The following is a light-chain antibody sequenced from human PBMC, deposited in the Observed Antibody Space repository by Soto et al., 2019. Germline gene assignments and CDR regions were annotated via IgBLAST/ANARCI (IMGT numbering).Light chain of an antibody. V-gene: IGLV2-14*01. Sequence: QSALTPPASVSGSPGQSITISCTGSSIDVGSYNFVSWYQQYPGKAPKLMIYDVSNRPSGVSYRFSGSKSGNTASLTISGLQAEDEADYYCSSYTGSSTHVVFGGGTKLTVL. CDR3: SSYTGSSTHVV. J-gene: IGLJ2*01. CDR1: SIDVGSYNF. CDR2: DVS.